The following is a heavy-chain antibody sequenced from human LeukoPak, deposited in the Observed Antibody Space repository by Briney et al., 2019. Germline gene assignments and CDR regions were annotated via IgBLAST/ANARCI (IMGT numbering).Heavy chain of an antibody. V-gene: IGHV4-31*02. CDR1: GGSISSGGYY. CDR2: IYHSGST. Sequence: SQTLSLTCNVSGGSISSGGYYCGWIRQAPGRGLEWIGYIYHSGSTYYNPPLKSRDTISVDRSKNKFSLKMSSVTAAHTAVYYCAGGAVPACKYYCQYPDVWGKGTTVTVSS. J-gene: IGHJ6*03. CDR3: AGGAVPACKYYCQYPDV. D-gene: IGHD2-2*01.